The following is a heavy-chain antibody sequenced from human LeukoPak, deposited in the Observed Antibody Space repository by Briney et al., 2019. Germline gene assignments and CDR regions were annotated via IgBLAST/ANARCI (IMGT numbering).Heavy chain of an antibody. D-gene: IGHD5-12*01. CDR2: IGTAGDT. CDR1: GFTFSSYD. J-gene: IGHJ2*01. V-gene: IGHV3-13*01. Sequence: GGSLRLSCAASGFTFSSYDMHWVRQATGKGLEWVSAIGTAGDTYYPGSVKGRFTISRENVKNSLYLQMNSLRGGGAAVYYCARVRKYSGYYSWYFDLWGRGTLVTVSS. CDR3: ARVRKYSGYYSWYFDL.